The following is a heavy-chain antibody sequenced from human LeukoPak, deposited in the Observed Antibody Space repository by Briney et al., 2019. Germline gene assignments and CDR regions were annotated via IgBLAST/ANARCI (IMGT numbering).Heavy chain of an antibody. J-gene: IGHJ4*02. V-gene: IGHV4-34*01. Sequence: SSETLSLTCAVYGGSFSGYYWSWIRQPPGKGLEWIGEINHSGSTNYNPSLKSRVTISVDTSKSQFSLKLSSLTAADTAVYYCARNSYGGTVDYWGQGTLVTVSS. D-gene: IGHD5-18*01. CDR1: GGSFSGYY. CDR3: ARNSYGGTVDY. CDR2: INHSGST.